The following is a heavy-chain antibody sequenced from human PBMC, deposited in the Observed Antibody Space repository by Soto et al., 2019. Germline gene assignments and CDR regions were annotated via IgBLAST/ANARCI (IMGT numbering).Heavy chain of an antibody. D-gene: IGHD2-21*02. Sequence: QVQLQESGPGLVKPSGTLSLTCAVSGGSVSSSNWWSWVRQSPGKGLEWRGKIYHSGSAHYNPSLKSRATISLDKSTNQFSLRLTSVTAADTAVYYCARVPGVVVSADDAFDIWGPGTRVIVSS. V-gene: IGHV4-4*02. CDR1: GGSVSSSNW. CDR3: ARVPGVVVSADDAFDI. J-gene: IGHJ3*02. CDR2: IYHSGSA.